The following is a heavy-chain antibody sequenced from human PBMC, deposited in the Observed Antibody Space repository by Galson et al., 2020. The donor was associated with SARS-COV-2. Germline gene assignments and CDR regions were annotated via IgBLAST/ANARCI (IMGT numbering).Heavy chain of an antibody. CDR1: GYSFTRYL. CDR2: IYPGDSDT. V-gene: IGHV5-51*01. D-gene: IGHD3-3*01. CDR3: ARSNTYYDFWSNDYRGYAFDI. J-gene: IGHJ3*02. Sequence: KIGESLKISCKGSGYSFTRYLIGWVRQLPGKGLEWMGIIYPGDSDTRYRPSFQGQVTISTDKSISTAYLQGSSLKASDPAMYCCARSNTYYDFWSNDYRGYAFDIWGQGTMVTVSS.